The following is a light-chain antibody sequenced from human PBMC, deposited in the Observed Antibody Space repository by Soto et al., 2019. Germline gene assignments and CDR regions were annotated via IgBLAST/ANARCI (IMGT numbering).Light chain of an antibody. CDR2: DAS. J-gene: IGKJ3*01. V-gene: IGKV3-11*01. CDR1: QSVSSY. Sequence: EIVLTQSPATLSLSPGERATLSCRASQSVSSYLAWYQQKPGQAPRLLIYDASNRATGIPARFTGSGSGTDFTLTINSLEPEDFAIYYCQQRSNWPLTFGPGTKVDIK. CDR3: QQRSNWPLT.